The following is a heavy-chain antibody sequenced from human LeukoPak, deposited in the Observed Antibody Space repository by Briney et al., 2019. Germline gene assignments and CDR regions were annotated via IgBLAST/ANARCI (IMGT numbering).Heavy chain of an antibody. CDR1: SVSINSDNYY. Sequence: SETLSLTCTVSSVSINSDNYYWSWIRQPPGKGLEWIGYIYYRGSANYNPSLKSRVTISVDTSNNQFSLKLSSVTAADTAVYYCARAGNYYSSGSYLGYWGQGTLVTVSS. D-gene: IGHD3-10*01. CDR3: ARAGNYYSSGSYLGY. J-gene: IGHJ4*02. V-gene: IGHV4-61*01. CDR2: IYYRGSA.